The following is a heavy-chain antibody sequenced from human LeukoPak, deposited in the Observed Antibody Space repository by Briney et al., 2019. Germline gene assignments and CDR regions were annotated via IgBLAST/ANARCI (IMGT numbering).Heavy chain of an antibody. CDR2: ISYDGSNK. D-gene: IGHD3-22*01. Sequence: GRSLRLSCAASGFTFSSYAMHWVRQAPGKGLEWVAVISYDGSNKYYADSVKGRFTISRDNSKDTLYLQMNSLRAEDTAVYYCAREIYYDSSGYYHPWGQGTLVTVSS. V-gene: IGHV3-30*14. J-gene: IGHJ5*02. CDR3: AREIYYDSSGYYHP. CDR1: GFTFSSYA.